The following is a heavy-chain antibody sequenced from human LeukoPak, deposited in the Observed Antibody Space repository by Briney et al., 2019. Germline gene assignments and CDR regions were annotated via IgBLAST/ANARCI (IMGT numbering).Heavy chain of an antibody. Sequence: SETLSLTCTVSGGSISSYYLSWIRQPPGKGLEWIGYTYYSGSTNYNPSLKSRDTISLDTSNNQFSLTLSSVTAADTAVYYCARREIATITSGAAIDIWGQETMVTVSS. CDR2: TYYSGST. V-gene: IGHV4-59*08. D-gene: IGHD5-12*01. CDR3: ARREIATITSGAAIDI. J-gene: IGHJ3*02. CDR1: GGSISSYY.